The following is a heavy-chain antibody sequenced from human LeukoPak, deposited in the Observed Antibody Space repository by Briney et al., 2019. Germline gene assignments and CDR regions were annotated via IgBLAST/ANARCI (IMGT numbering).Heavy chain of an antibody. CDR2: ISSSSSYI. D-gene: IGHD5-18*01. Sequence: GGSLRLSCAASGFTFSSYSMNWVRQAPGKGLEWVSSISSSSSYIYYADSVKGRFTISRDNAKNSLYLQMNSLRAEDTAVYYCARDNAAMVTSIRSYYYYYMDVWGKGTTVTVSS. J-gene: IGHJ6*03. V-gene: IGHV3-21*01. CDR1: GFTFSSYS. CDR3: ARDNAAMVTSIRSYYYYYMDV.